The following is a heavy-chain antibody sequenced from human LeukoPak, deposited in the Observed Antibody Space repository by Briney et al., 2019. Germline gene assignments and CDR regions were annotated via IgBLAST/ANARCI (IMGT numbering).Heavy chain of an antibody. CDR2: INHSGRT. V-gene: IGHV4-34*01. Sequence: SETLSLTCAVYGGSFSDYFWGWIRQPPGKGLEWVGEINHSGRTYYNPSLKSRVTISVDTSKNQFSLNLSSVTAADTAVYYCARDVVVVPAAIHYGMDVWGQGTTVTVSS. J-gene: IGHJ6*02. D-gene: IGHD2-2*01. CDR1: GGSFSDYF. CDR3: ARDVVVVPAAIHYGMDV.